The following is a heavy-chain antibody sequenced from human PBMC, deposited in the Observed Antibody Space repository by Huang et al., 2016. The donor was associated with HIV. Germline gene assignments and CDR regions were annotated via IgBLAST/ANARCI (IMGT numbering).Heavy chain of an antibody. Sequence: QVQLVQSGGEVRKPGASVKVSCKASGYSFTFTSHGISWVRQAPGQGLEWMGWNSGNKGNTNYAQKFQGRVTLTIDTPTSTAYMELRTLRADDTAVYYCAGVMSGSWGDPADSWGQGTLVTVSS. CDR1: GYSFTFTSHG. J-gene: IGHJ4*02. CDR3: AGVMSGSWGDPADS. CDR2: NSGNKGNT. D-gene: IGHD1-26*01. V-gene: IGHV1-18*04.